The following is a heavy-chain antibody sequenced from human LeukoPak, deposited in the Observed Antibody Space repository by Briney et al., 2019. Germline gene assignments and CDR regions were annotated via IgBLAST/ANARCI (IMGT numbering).Heavy chain of an antibody. J-gene: IGHJ4*02. CDR2: IYYSGNT. V-gene: IGHV4-39*01. D-gene: IGHD1-26*01. Sequence: SETLSLTCTVSGGSISSSSFYWGWIRQPPGKGLEWIGSIYYSGNTYYNPSLKSRVTISVDTSKNQFSLKLSSVTAADTAVYYCARHSPVGIFYFDYWGQGTLVTVSS. CDR1: GGSISSSSFY. CDR3: ARHSPVGIFYFDY.